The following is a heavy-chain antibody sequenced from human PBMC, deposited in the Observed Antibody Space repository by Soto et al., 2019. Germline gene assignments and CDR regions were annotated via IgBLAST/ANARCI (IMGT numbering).Heavy chain of an antibody. CDR3: ARSVAVPGAHIDY. J-gene: IGHJ4*02. V-gene: IGHV4-59*01. Sequence: SETLSLTCSVSGGSTSGSYWSWIRQSPGKGLEWLGYVYYTGSTNYSPSLRSRVSISVDTSKNEFSLRLSSVTAADTAVYFCARSVAVPGAHIDYWGQGTQVTVSS. CDR2: VYYTGST. CDR1: GGSTSGSY. D-gene: IGHD6-19*01.